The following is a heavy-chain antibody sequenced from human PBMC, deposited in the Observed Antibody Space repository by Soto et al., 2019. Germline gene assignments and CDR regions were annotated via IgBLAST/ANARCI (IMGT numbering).Heavy chain of an antibody. CDR2: ISGSGDST. J-gene: IGHJ6*02. Sequence: GGSLRLSCAASGFTFGSYTMSWVRQAPGKGLEWVSGISGSGDSTYYADSVKGRFTISRDNAKNTLYLQMNSLRAEDTAVYYCAKAKYSSSWYSYGMDVWGQGTTVTVSS. CDR3: AKAKYSSSWYSYGMDV. CDR1: GFTFGSYT. V-gene: IGHV3-23*01. D-gene: IGHD6-13*01.